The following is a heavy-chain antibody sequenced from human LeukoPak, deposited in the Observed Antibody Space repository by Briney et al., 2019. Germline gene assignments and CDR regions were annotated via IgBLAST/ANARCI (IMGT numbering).Heavy chain of an antibody. V-gene: IGHV1-8*01. D-gene: IGHD2-15*01. Sequence: VASVKVSCKASGYTFTSYDINWVRQATGQGLEWMGWMNPNSGNTGYAQKFQGRVTMTRDTSISTAYLELTTLRSDDTAVYYCARGPSPYCSGDSCYSFLYFLHWGQGTLVTVSS. CDR2: MNPNSGNT. J-gene: IGHJ1*01. CDR3: ARGPSPYCSGDSCYSFLYFLH. CDR1: GYTFTSYD.